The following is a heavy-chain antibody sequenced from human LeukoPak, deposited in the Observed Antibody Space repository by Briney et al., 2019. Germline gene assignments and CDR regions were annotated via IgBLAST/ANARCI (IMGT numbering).Heavy chain of an antibody. V-gene: IGHV1-2*02. D-gene: IGHD1-26*01. Sequence: ASVKVSCKASGYTFTGYYMHWVRQAPGQGLEWMGWINPNSGGTNYAQKFQGRVTMTEDTSTDTAYMELSSLRSEDTAVYYCATSVGATTTDAFDIWGQGTMVTVSS. CDR3: ATSVGATTTDAFDI. J-gene: IGHJ3*02. CDR2: INPNSGGT. CDR1: GYTFTGYY.